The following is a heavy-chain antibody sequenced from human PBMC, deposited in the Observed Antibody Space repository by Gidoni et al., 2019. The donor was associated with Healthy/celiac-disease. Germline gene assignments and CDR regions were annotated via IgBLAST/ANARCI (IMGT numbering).Heavy chain of an antibody. D-gene: IGHD3-10*01. J-gene: IGHJ4*02. Sequence: EVQLLEAGGGLVQPGGSLRLSCSASGFPFRSYAMSWFRQAPGKGLEWVSASSGSGGSTYSADSVKGRFTISRDNSKNTLYLQMNSLRAEDTAVYYCAKALGGIPPVYYFDYWGQGTLVTVSS. CDR3: AKALGGIPPVYYFDY. V-gene: IGHV3-23*01. CDR2: SSGSGGST. CDR1: GFPFRSYA.